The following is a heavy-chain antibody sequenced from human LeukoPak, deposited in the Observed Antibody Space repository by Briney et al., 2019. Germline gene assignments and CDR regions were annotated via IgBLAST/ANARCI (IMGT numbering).Heavy chain of an antibody. CDR1: GFTFSGYT. J-gene: IGHJ3*02. CDR3: ARHVYSSGWGAFDI. CDR2: ISRSATYL. Sequence: PGGSLRLSCAASGFTFSGYTMSWVRQAPGKGLEWVSSISRSATYLYSADSLQGRFTVSRDDANSSLYLQMNSVSAEETAVYYCARHVYSSGWGAFDIWGQGTMVTVS. D-gene: IGHD6-19*01. V-gene: IGHV3-21*01.